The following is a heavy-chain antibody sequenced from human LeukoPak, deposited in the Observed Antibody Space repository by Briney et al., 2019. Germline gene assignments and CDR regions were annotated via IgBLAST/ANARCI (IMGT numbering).Heavy chain of an antibody. CDR3: ARRVGSGWRGQH. CDR2: MNPNSGNT. CDR1: GYSFSSND. J-gene: IGHJ1*01. D-gene: IGHD6-19*01. Sequence: GASVKVSCKASGYSFSSNDITWVRQATGQGLEWMGWMNPNSGNTGYAQKFQGRLNMTRNTSIDTAYMELSSLRSDDTAVYYCARRVGSGWRGQHWGQGTLVTVSS. V-gene: IGHV1-8*01.